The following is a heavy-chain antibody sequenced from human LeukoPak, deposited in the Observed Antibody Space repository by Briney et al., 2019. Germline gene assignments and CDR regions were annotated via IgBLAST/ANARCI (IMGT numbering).Heavy chain of an antibody. CDR1: GFTFDDYA. V-gene: IGHV3-9*01. Sequence: GRSLRLSCAASGFTFDDYAMHWVRPAPGKGLEWVSGISWNSGSIGYADSVKSRFTISRDNAKNSLYLQMNSLRAEDTALYYCAKDSLGYCSSTSCYGDFEYWGQGTLVTVSS. J-gene: IGHJ4*02. D-gene: IGHD2-2*01. CDR3: AKDSLGYCSSTSCYGDFEY. CDR2: ISWNSGSI.